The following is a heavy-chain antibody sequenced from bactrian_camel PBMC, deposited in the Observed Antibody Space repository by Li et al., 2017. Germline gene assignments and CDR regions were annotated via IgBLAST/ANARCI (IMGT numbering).Heavy chain of an antibody. CDR3: TKETEWVGYHEFAVH. CDR1: AHTSTFC. Sequence: HVQLVESGGGSVQAGGSLRLACAGAAHTSTFCVAWFRQVPGKEREGVAFLHSGGGTTYYADSVKGRFTISRDNAKNTLYLQLNSLKTEDMAMYYCTKETEWVGYHEFAVHWGQGTQVTVS. D-gene: IGHD5*01. CDR2: LHSGGGTT. J-gene: IGHJ4*01. V-gene: IGHV3S1*01.